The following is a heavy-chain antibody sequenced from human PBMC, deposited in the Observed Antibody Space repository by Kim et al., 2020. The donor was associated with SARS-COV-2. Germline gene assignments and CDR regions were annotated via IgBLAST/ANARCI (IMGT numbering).Heavy chain of an antibody. J-gene: IGHJ4*02. Sequence: GGSLRLSCAASGFTFSSYSMNWVRQAPGKGLEWVSSISSSSSYIYYADSVKGRFTISRDNAKNSLYLQMNSLRAEDTAVYYCARDPYYDSTDGHFDYWGQGTLVTVSS. CDR1: GFTFSSYS. D-gene: IGHD3-22*01. V-gene: IGHV3-21*01. CDR3: ARDPYYDSTDGHFDY. CDR2: ISSSSSYI.